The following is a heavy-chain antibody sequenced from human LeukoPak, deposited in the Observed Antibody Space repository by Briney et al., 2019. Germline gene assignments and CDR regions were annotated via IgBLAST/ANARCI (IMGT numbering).Heavy chain of an antibody. CDR1: GGSISSYY. Sequence: SETLSLTCTVSGGSISSYYWTWIRQPAGKGLEWIGRIYTSESTNYNPSLKSRVTMSIDTSKNQFSLNLSSVTAADTAVYYCARDHSTSYFDYWGQGTLVTVSS. CDR2: IYTSEST. CDR3: ARDHSTSYFDY. J-gene: IGHJ4*02. V-gene: IGHV4-4*07.